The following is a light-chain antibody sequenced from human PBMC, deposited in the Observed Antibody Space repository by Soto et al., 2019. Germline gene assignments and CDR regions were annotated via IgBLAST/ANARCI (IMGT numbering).Light chain of an antibody. J-gene: IGLJ1*01. CDR2: GNS. V-gene: IGLV1-40*01. CDR3: QSYDSKLRAYV. Sequence: QLVLTQPPSVSGAPGQRLTVSCTGSSSNIGAGYDVHWYQQLPGTAPKLLISGNSNRPAGVPDRFSGSKSGTSASLAITGLQAEDEAEYHCQSYDSKLRAYVFGTGTKLTVL. CDR1: SSNIGAGYD.